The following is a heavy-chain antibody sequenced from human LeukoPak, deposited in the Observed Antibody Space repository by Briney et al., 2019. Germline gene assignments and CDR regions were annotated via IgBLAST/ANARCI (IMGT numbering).Heavy chain of an antibody. D-gene: IGHD3-22*01. CDR2: IYTSGNT. V-gene: IGHV4-59*10. CDR3: ARARYYLFDY. CDR1: GGSFSGYY. J-gene: IGHJ4*02. Sequence: PSETLSLTCAVYGGSFSGYYWSWIRQPAGKGLEWIGRIYTSGNTNYNPSLKSRVTMSVDTSKNQFSLKLSSVTAADTAVYYCARARYYLFDYWGQGTLVTVSS.